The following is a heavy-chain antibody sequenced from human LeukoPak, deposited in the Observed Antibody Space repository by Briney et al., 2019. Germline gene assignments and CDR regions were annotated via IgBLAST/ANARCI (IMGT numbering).Heavy chain of an antibody. Sequence: GGSLRLSCAASGFTFSVHYMDWVRQAPGRGLEWVARIRNKANSYTTEYAASAKDRFTISRDDSKNSLFLQMNSLKTEDTAVYYCARAGVTATPCNFDFWGQGALVTVSS. D-gene: IGHD2-21*02. CDR2: IRNKANSYTT. CDR1: GFTFSVHY. CDR3: ARAGVTATPCNFDF. J-gene: IGHJ4*02. V-gene: IGHV3-72*01.